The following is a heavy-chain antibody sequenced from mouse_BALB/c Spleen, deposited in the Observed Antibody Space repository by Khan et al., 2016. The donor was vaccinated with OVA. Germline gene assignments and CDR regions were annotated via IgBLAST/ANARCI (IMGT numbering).Heavy chain of an antibody. CDR3: ARSGGNFHWYFDV. D-gene: IGHD2-1*01. CDR2: ISSGSSTI. CDR1: GFTFSSFG. J-gene: IGHJ1*01. V-gene: IGHV5-17*02. Sequence: EVELVESGGGLVQPGGSRKLSCAASGFTFSSFGIHWVRQAPKKGLEWVAYISSGSSTIYYVDTVKGRFTISRDIPKNTLFLQMTSLRSDDTAMYYCARSGGNFHWYFDVWGAGTSVTVSS.